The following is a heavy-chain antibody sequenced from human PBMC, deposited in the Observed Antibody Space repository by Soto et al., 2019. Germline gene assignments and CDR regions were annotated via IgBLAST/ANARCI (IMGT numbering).Heavy chain of an antibody. V-gene: IGHV4-31*03. D-gene: IGHD2-15*01. CDR2: IYYSGST. Sequence: SETLSLTCTVSGGSISSGGYYWSWIRQHPGKGLEWIGYIYYSGSTYYNPSLKSRVTISVDTSKSQFSLKLSSVTAADTAVYYCASFSQGYCSGGSCPTPFDYWGQGTLVTVSS. CDR1: GGSISSGGYY. J-gene: IGHJ4*02. CDR3: ASFSQGYCSGGSCPTPFDY.